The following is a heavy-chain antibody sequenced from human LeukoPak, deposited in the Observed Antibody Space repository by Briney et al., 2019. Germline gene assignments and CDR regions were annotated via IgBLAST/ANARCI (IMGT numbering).Heavy chain of an antibody. D-gene: IGHD3-10*01. J-gene: IGHJ4*02. CDR1: GGSFSGYY. V-gene: IGHV4-34*01. CDR3: ARQAHRGGVRVPYFDY. CDR2: INHSGST. Sequence: PSETLSLTCAVYGGSFSGYYWSWIRQPPGKGLEWIGEINHSGSTNYNPSLKSRVTISVDTSKNQFSLKLSSVTAADTAVYYCARQAHRGGVRVPYFDYWGQGTLVTVSS.